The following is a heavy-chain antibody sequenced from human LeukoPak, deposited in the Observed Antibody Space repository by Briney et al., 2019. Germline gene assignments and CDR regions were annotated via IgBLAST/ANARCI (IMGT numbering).Heavy chain of an antibody. J-gene: IGHJ6*04. Sequence: PSQTLSLTCAVSGDSINSGGYSWSWIRQPPGKGLEWIGYIYQTGSNFYNPSLKGRATISEDRSKNQFSLKLTSVTAADTAVYYCARGMGQKGGSSWPRGSRYGMDVWGKGTTVTVSS. CDR2: IYQTGSN. D-gene: IGHD6-13*01. V-gene: IGHV4-30-2*01. CDR1: GDSINSGGYS. CDR3: ARGMGQKGGSSWPRGSRYGMDV.